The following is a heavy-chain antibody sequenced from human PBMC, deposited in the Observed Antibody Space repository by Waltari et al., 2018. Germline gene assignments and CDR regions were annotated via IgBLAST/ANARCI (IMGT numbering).Heavy chain of an antibody. V-gene: IGHV1-69*13. CDR3: ATRIPSDHSGSFYYYGMDV. CDR2: IIPRFNTP. D-gene: IGHD6-6*01. Sequence: QLVQSGAEVKKPGSSVIVSCKASGGTFNSFALSWVRQAPRQGLEWMGGIIPRFNTPTYARKFQGRLTVTADESTSTAYMELNSLRSEDSALYYCATRIPSDHSGSFYYYGMDVWGQGTTVTVSS. CDR1: GGTFNSFA. J-gene: IGHJ6*02.